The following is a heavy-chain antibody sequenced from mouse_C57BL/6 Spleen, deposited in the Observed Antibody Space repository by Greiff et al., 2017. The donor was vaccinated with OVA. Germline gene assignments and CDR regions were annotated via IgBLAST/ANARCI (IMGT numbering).Heavy chain of an antibody. Sequence: DVQLVESGGGLVKPGGSLKLSCAASGFTFSDYGMHWVRQAPEKGLEWVAYISSGSSTIYYADTVKGRFTISSDNAKNTLFLQMTSLRLEDTAMYYCARRDYEYDEGYAMDYWGQGTSVTVSS. D-gene: IGHD2-4*01. CDR3: ARRDYEYDEGYAMDY. J-gene: IGHJ4*01. CDR1: GFTFSDYG. CDR2: ISSGSSTI. V-gene: IGHV5-17*01.